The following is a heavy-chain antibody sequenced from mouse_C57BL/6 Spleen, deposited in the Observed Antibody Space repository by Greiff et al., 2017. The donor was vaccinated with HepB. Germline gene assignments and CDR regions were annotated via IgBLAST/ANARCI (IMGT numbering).Heavy chain of an antibody. CDR2: ISYSGST. CDR1: GYSITSDY. D-gene: IGHD1-1*01. CDR3: ARRKIYYGPFDY. Sequence: EVKLMESGPGLAKPSQTLSLTCSATGYSITSDYWNWIRKFPGNKLEYMGYISYSGSTYYNPSLKIRISITRDTSKNQYYLQLNSVTTEDTATYYCARRKIYYGPFDYWGQGTTLTVSS. V-gene: IGHV3-8*01. J-gene: IGHJ2*01.